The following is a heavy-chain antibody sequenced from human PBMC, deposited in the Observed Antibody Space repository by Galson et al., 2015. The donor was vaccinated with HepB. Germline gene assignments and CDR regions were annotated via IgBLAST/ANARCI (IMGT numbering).Heavy chain of an antibody. J-gene: IGHJ5*02. CDR3: ARDYYDSSGYYYEVYWFDP. D-gene: IGHD3-22*01. Sequence: SVKVSCKASGSTFTGYYMHWVRQAPGQGLEWMGWINPNSGGTNYAQKFQGRVTMTRDTSISTAYMELSRLRSDDTAVYYCARDYYDSSGYYYEVYWFDPWGQGTLVTVSS. CDR1: GSTFTGYY. V-gene: IGHV1-2*02. CDR2: INPNSGGT.